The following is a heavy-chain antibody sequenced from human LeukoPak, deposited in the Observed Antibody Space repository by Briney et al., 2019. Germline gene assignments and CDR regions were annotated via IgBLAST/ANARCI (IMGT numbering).Heavy chain of an antibody. CDR1: GFTFSSYT. D-gene: IGHD3-10*01. V-gene: IGHV3-21*01. CDR2: ISGSRTDI. J-gene: IGHJ3*02. CDR3: ARDMIRGIFDAFDI. Sequence: GGSLRLSCAASGFTFSSYTLDWVRQAPGQGLEWVSSISGSRTDIYYADSVKGRFTISRDNAKNSLYLQMNSLRAEDTAVYYCARDMIRGIFDAFDIWGRGTMVTVSS.